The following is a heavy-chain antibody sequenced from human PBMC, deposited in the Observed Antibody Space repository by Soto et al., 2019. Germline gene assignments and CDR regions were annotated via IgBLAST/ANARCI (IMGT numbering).Heavy chain of an antibody. Sequence: GGSLRLSCAASGFTSSSYALHWVRQAPGRGLEWVAVISSDGNNQYYVDSVKGRFTISRDNSKNTLYLQMNSLRTEDTAVYYCARDSRSVFWSGYSHLAYWGQGTLVTVSS. CDR2: ISSDGNNQ. CDR3: ARDSRSVFWSGYSHLAY. CDR1: GFTSSSYA. V-gene: IGHV3-30-3*01. D-gene: IGHD3-3*01. J-gene: IGHJ4*02.